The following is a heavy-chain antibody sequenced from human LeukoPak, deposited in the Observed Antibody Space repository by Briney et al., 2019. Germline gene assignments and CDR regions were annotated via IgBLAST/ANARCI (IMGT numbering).Heavy chain of an antibody. CDR3: ASHSSGWYREAFDI. Sequence: PSETLFLTCTVSGGSISSYYWSWIRQPAGKGLEWIGRIYTSGSTNYNPSLKSRVTMSVDTSKNQFSLKLSSVTAAGTAVYYCASHSSGWYREAFDIWGQGTMVTVSS. D-gene: IGHD6-19*01. J-gene: IGHJ3*02. V-gene: IGHV4-4*07. CDR1: GGSISSYY. CDR2: IYTSGST.